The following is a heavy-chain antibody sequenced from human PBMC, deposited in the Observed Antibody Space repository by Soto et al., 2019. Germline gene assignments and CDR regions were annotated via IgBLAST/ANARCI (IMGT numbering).Heavy chain of an antibody. Sequence: GGSLRLSCKGSGYSFTSYWIGWVRQMPGKGLEWMGIIYPGDSDTRYSPSFQGQVTISADKSISTAYLQWGSLKASATAMYYCARMDGYCSSTSCYPVCSGGSCHIAWFDPWGQGTLVSVSS. V-gene: IGHV5-51*01. CDR3: ARMDGYCSSTSCYPVCSGGSCHIAWFDP. D-gene: IGHD2-2*03. CDR1: GYSFTSYW. CDR2: IYPGDSDT. J-gene: IGHJ5*02.